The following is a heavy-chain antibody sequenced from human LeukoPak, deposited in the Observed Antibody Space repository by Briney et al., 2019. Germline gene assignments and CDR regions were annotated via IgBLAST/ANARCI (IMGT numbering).Heavy chain of an antibody. J-gene: IGHJ4*02. CDR2: IYYSGST. CDR3: AREGDYYDSSGHGDN. Sequence: SETLSLTCTVSGGSISSSLYYWGWIRQPPGKGLEWIGSIYYSGSTYYNPSLQSRVTISVDTSKNQFSLKLSSVTAADTAVYYCAREGDYYDSSGHGDNWGRGTLVTVSS. CDR1: GGSISSSLYY. D-gene: IGHD3-22*01. V-gene: IGHV4-39*07.